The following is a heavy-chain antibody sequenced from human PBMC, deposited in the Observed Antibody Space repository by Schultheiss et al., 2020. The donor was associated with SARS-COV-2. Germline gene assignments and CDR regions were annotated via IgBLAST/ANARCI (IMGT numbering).Heavy chain of an antibody. CDR1: GGTFSSYA. Sequence: ASVKVSCKASGGTFSSYAISWVRQAPGQGLEWMGWINPNSGGTNYAQKFQGWVTMTRDTSISTAYMELSRLRSDDTAVYYCARDQLRYFDWLSEAGRAYYYYGMDVWGQGATVTVSS. CDR2: INPNSGGT. J-gene: IGHJ6*02. CDR3: ARDQLRYFDWLSEAGRAYYYYGMDV. V-gene: IGHV1-2*04. D-gene: IGHD3-9*01.